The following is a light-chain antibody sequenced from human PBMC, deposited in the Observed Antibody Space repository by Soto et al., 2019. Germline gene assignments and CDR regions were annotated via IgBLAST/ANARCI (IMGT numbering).Light chain of an antibody. CDR2: EDN. CDR1: SSNIGYNY. Sequence: QSVLTQPPSVSAAPGQKVTISCSGSSSNIGYNYVSWYQQLPGTAPKFLIYEDNKRPSGIPDRFSGSKSGTSATLGITGLQTGDEAYYYCGTWDSSLSAWVFGGGTKLTVL. V-gene: IGLV1-51*02. CDR3: GTWDSSLSAWV. J-gene: IGLJ3*02.